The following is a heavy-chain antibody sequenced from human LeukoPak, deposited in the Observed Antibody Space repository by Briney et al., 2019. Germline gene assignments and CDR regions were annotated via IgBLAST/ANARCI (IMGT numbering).Heavy chain of an antibody. J-gene: IGHJ4*02. V-gene: IGHV3-66*02. Sequence: PGGSLRLSCAASGFTFDDYAMHWVRHAPGKGLEWVSVIYSGGSKYYADSGKGRFTISRDNSKNTLYLQMNSLRAEDTAVYYCARDQPKYSSIADFDYWGQGTLVTVSS. D-gene: IGHD6-13*01. CDR1: GFTFDDYA. CDR2: IYSGGSK. CDR3: ARDQPKYSSIADFDY.